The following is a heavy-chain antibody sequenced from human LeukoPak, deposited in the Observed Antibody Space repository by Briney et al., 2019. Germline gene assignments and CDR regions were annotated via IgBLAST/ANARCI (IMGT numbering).Heavy chain of an antibody. CDR3: ARHDYHSNSDAFDV. D-gene: IGHD4-23*01. V-gene: IGHV3-15*01. CDR1: GFTLLNAW. Sequence: GGSLRLSCAASGFTLLNAWMSWVRQAPGKGLEWVGRIKSKTDGGTTDYAAPVKGRFTISRDESKNTLFLQMNSLRAEDTAVYYCARHDYHSNSDAFDVWGQGTMVTVSS. J-gene: IGHJ3*01. CDR2: IKSKTDGGTT.